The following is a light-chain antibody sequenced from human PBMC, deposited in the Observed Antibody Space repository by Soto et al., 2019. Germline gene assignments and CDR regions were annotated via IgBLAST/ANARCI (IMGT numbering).Light chain of an antibody. V-gene: IGKV3-15*01. CDR3: QQYNNWPRT. Sequence: IVLWQSPGTLSFSPGERATLSCRARQSFSIHLAFYQQKPGQDPRLLIHGATTRATGSPARFSGSGSGTEFTLTISSLQSEDFAVYYCQQYNNWPRTFGQGTKVDI. CDR1: QSFSIH. J-gene: IGKJ1*01. CDR2: GAT.